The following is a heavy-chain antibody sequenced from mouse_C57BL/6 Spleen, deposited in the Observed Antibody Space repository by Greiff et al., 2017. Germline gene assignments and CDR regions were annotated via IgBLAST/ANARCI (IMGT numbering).Heavy chain of an antibody. CDR2: IDPSDSYT. J-gene: IGHJ3*01. CDR3: ARKEYYGISYSWFAY. Sequence: QVQLQQPGAELVMPGASVKLSCKASGYTFTSYWMHWVKQRPGQGLEWIGEIDPSDSYTNYNQKFKGKSTLTVDKSSSTAYMQLSSLTSEDSAVYYCARKEYYGISYSWFAYWGQGTLVTVSA. V-gene: IGHV1-69*01. CDR1: GYTFTSYW. D-gene: IGHD1-1*01.